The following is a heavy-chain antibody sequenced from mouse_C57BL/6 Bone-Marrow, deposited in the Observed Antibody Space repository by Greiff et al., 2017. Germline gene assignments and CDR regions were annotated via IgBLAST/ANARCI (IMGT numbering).Heavy chain of an antibody. J-gene: IGHJ4*01. Sequence: VKLMESGPELARPWASVKISCQAFYTFSRRVHFAIRDTNYWMPWVKQRPGQGLEWIGAIYPGNGDTSYNQKFKGKATLTADKSSSTAYMQLSSLTSEDYAVYYCALDYYGSSYVPHYYAMDYWGQGTSVTVSS. CDR3: SEDYAVYYCALDYYGSSYVPHYYAMDY. CDR2: GQGLEWIG. D-gene: IGHD1-1*01. V-gene: IGHV1-87*01. CDR1: YTFSRRVH.